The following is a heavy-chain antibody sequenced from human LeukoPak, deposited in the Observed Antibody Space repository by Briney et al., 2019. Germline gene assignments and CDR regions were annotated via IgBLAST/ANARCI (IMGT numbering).Heavy chain of an antibody. J-gene: IGHJ4*02. V-gene: IGHV3-30*03. CDR1: GFTFSSYG. CDR2: ISYDGSNK. Sequence: PGGSLRLSCAASGFTFSSYGMHWVRQAPGKGLEWVAVISYDGSNKYYADSVKGRFTISRDNSKNTLYLQMNSLRAEDTAVYYCAVPVRGVIIESFDYWGQGTLVTVSS. D-gene: IGHD3-10*01. CDR3: AVPVRGVIIESFDY.